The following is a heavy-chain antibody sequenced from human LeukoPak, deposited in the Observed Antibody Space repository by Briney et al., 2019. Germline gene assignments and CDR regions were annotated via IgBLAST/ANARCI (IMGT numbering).Heavy chain of an antibody. V-gene: IGHV3-48*03. CDR2: ISSSGSTI. CDR3: AVRERYYFDY. Sequence: GGSLRLSCAASGFTFSTYEMIWVRQAPGKGLEWVSYISSSGSTIYYADSVKGRFTISRDNGKTSLYLQMNGLRAEDTAVYYCAVRERYYFDYWGQGTLVTVSS. CDR1: GFTFSTYE. J-gene: IGHJ4*02. D-gene: IGHD3-10*01.